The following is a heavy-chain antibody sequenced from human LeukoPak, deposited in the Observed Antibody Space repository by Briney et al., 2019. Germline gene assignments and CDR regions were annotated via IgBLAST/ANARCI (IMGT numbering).Heavy chain of an antibody. CDR1: GGTFSSYA. V-gene: IGHV1-69*06. D-gene: IGHD5-18*01. CDR2: IIPIFGTA. Sequence: ASVKVSCKASGGTFSSYAIGWVRQAPGQGLEWMGGIIPIFGTANYAQKFQGRVTITADKSTSTAYMELSSLRSEDTAVYYCARMGIQLTFDYWGQGTLVTVSS. CDR3: ARMGIQLTFDY. J-gene: IGHJ4*02.